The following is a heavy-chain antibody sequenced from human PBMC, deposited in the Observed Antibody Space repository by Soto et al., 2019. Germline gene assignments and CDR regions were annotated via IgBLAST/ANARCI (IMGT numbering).Heavy chain of an antibody. CDR2: IYPGDSDT. Sequence: PGESLKISCKGSGYSFSTYWIGWVRQMPGKGLEWMGIIYPGDSDTRYSPSFQGQVTISADKSISTAYLQWSSLKASDTAMYYCARALGYCSTTSCLNWFDPWGQGTTVTVSS. CDR3: ARALGYCSTTSCLNWFDP. D-gene: IGHD2-2*01. CDR1: GYSFSTYW. J-gene: IGHJ5*02. V-gene: IGHV5-51*01.